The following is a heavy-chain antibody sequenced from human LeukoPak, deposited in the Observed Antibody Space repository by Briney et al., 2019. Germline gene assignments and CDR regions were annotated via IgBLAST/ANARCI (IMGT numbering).Heavy chain of an antibody. CDR2: MHTSGST. CDR1: GYSISSGYY. CDR3: ARDSYYYGSGSYYLDY. D-gene: IGHD3-10*01. Sequence: PSETLSLTCTVSGYSISSGYYWGWIRQPAGKGLEWIGRMHTSGSTNYNPSLKSRVTMSVDTSKNQFSLKLSSVTAADTAVYYCARDSYYYGSGSYYLDYWGQGTLVTVSS. V-gene: IGHV4-4*07. J-gene: IGHJ4*02.